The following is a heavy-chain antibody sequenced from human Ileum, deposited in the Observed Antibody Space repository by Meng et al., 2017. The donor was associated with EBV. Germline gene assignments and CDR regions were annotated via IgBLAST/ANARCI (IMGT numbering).Heavy chain of an antibody. CDR1: GFTFSSYG. D-gene: IGHD3-10*01. CDR2: ISYDGSNT. V-gene: IGHV3-30*18. Sequence: VDSGGGVVQPGRSLRLSCAASGFTFSSYGMHWVRQAPGKGLEWVALISYDGSNTYYADSVKGRFTISRDNSKNTLYLQMNSLRAEDTAVYYCAKGGYYGSGSFDYWGQGTLVTVSS. J-gene: IGHJ4*02. CDR3: AKGGYYGSGSFDY.